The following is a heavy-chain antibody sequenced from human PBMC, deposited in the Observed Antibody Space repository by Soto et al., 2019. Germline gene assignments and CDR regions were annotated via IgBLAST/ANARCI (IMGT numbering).Heavy chain of an antibody. D-gene: IGHD3-10*01. Sequence: QSGGSLRLSCAASGFTFSDYAMSCVRQAPGKGLEWVSAISGSAIATYYADSVKGRFTISRDNSKNTLYLQMNRLRADDTAVYYCARDAISMVRGTTNWFDPWRQGTLVTV. CDR3: ARDAISMVRGTTNWFDP. CDR2: ISGSAIAT. J-gene: IGHJ5*02. CDR1: GFTFSDYA. V-gene: IGHV3-23*01.